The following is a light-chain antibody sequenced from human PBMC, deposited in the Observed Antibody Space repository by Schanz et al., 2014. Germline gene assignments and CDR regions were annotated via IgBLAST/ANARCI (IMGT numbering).Light chain of an antibody. CDR2: DVS. J-gene: IGLJ2*01. CDR3: CSYAGSFTYVV. V-gene: IGLV2-11*01. Sequence: QSVLTQPCSVSGSPGQSVTISCTGTSSDVGGYNHVSWYQQHPGKAPKLMFYDVSMRPSGVPDRFSGSKSGNTASLTISGLQTEDEADYYCCSYAGSFTYVVFGGGTKLTVL. CDR1: SSDVGGYNH.